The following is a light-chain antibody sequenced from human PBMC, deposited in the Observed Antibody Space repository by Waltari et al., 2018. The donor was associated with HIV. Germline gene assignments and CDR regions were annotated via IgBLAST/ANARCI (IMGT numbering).Light chain of an antibody. J-gene: IGKJ3*01. V-gene: IGKV1-39*01. CDR1: QNINNF. CDR2: SAS. CDR3: RQSYGPPLT. Sequence: DIQMTQFPSSLSASVGDRVTITCRASQNINNFLNWYQQKPGKAPKLLMYSASTLESGVPSRFSGSGSGTYFTRTSSGLQPDDFATYYCRQSYGPPLTFGPGTKVDIK.